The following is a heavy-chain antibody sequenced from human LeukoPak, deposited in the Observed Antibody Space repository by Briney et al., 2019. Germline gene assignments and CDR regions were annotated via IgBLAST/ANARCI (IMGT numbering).Heavy chain of an antibody. Sequence: ASVKVSFKASGYTFTGYYMHWVRQAPGQGLEWMGWINPNSGGTNYAQKFQGRVTMTRDTSISTAYMELSRLRSDDTAAYYCATMVRGVLGYFQHWGQGTLVTVSS. D-gene: IGHD3-10*01. CDR1: GYTFTGYY. J-gene: IGHJ1*01. V-gene: IGHV1-2*02. CDR2: INPNSGGT. CDR3: ATMVRGVLGYFQH.